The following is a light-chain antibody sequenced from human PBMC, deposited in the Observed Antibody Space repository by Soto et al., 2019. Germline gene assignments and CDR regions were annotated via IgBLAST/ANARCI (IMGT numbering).Light chain of an antibody. V-gene: IGLV2-23*01. CDR1: SSDVGSYNL. J-gene: IGLJ2*01. CDR3: CSYAGSLRV. CDR2: EGS. Sequence: QSVLTQPASVSGSPGPSITISCTGTSSDVGSYNLVSWYQQHPGKAPKLMIYEGSKRPSGVSNRFSGSKSGNTASLTISGLQAEDEADYYCCSYAGSLRVFGGGTKLTVL.